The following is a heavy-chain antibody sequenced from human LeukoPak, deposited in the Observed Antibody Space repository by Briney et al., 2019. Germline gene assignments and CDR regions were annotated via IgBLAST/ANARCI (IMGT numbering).Heavy chain of an antibody. D-gene: IGHD4-17*01. CDR3: ARDKDYGDYGIDY. J-gene: IGHJ4*02. Sequence: GRSLRLSCAASGFTFDDYAMHWVRQAPGKGLEWVSGISWNSGSIGYADSVKGRFTISRDNAKNSLYLQMNSLRAEDTAVYYCARDKDYGDYGIDYWGQGTLVTVSS. CDR2: ISWNSGSI. V-gene: IGHV3-9*01. CDR1: GFTFDDYA.